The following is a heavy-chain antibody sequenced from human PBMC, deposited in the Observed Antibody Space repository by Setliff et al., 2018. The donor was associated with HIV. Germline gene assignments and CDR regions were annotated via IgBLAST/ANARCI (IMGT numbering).Heavy chain of an antibody. CDR2: MSPNSGNA. V-gene: IGHV1-8*01. Sequence: GASVKVSCKASGYTFTSYDINWVRQATGQGLEWVGWMSPNSGNAGYAQKFQGRVTMTRNTSISTAYMELSSLRSEDTAVYYCARGLAVAGKSYYYYYYMDVWGKGTTVTVSS. J-gene: IGHJ6*03. CDR1: GYTFTSYD. D-gene: IGHD6-19*01. CDR3: ARGLAVAGKSYYYYYYMDV.